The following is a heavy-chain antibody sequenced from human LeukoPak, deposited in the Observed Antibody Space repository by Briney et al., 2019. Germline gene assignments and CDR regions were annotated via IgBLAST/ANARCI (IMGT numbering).Heavy chain of an antibody. CDR3: AKGPERRGFCTGSGCYSDC. J-gene: IGHJ4*02. CDR1: GFTFSSYA. V-gene: IGHV3-23*01. D-gene: IGHD2-8*02. Sequence: GGSLRLSCAASGFTFSSYAMSWVRQAPGKGLEWVSTISVSGGSTYYADSVKGRFTISRDNSKNTLFLQMNSLRAEDTAVYYCAKGPERRGFCTGSGCYSDCWGQGTLVTVSS. CDR2: ISVSGGST.